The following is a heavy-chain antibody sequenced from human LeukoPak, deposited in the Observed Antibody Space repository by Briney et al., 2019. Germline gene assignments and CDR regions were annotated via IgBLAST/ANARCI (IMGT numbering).Heavy chain of an antibody. J-gene: IGHJ3*02. Sequence: PGGSLRLSCAASGFTFSSYAMSWVRQAPGKGLEWVGRTRNKANSYTAEYAASVKGRFTISRDDSKNSLYLQMNSLKTEDTAVYYCRIVGAINAFDIWGQGTMVTVSS. CDR1: GFTFSSYA. D-gene: IGHD1-26*01. V-gene: IGHV3-72*01. CDR3: RIVGAINAFDI. CDR2: TRNKANSYTA.